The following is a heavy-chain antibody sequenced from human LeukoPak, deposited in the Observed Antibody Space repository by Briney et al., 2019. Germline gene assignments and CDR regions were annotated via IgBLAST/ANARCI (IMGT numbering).Heavy chain of an antibody. CDR1: GLTFSRYW. CDR3: AKKRGSGFGELSN. V-gene: IGHV3-74*01. J-gene: IGHJ4*02. Sequence: SGGSLRLSCTASGLTFSRYWMHWIRQAPGKGLVWVSLIEGDGITTRYADSVKGRFTISRDNSKNTLYLQMNSLRAEDTAVYYCAKKRGSGFGELSNWGQGTLVTVSS. CDR2: IEGDGITT. D-gene: IGHD3-10*01.